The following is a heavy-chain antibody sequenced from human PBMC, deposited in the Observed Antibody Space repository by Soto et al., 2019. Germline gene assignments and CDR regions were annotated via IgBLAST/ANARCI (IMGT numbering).Heavy chain of an antibody. Sequence: QLHLVQSGAVVKKPVASVTVSCSASGYPVTAYYMHWVRQAPGRGLEWMGGINPATGAAKYTQTFQGRVTVPGDTATSTVFMELSGLTSEDTAVFFCARGGGVGVAGSAAFDMWGQGTLVTVSS. D-gene: IGHD3-3*01. J-gene: IGHJ3*02. CDR1: GYPVTAYY. CDR2: INPATGAA. CDR3: ARGGGVGVAGSAAFDM. V-gene: IGHV1-2*02.